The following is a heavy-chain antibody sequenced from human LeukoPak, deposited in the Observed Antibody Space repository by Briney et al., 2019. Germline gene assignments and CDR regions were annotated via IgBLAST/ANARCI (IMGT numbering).Heavy chain of an antibody. CDR1: GFTFSSYS. J-gene: IGHJ4*02. V-gene: IGHV3-21*01. CDR3: ARGSEWELLSCDF. CDR2: ISTSSSYI. D-gene: IGHD1-26*01. Sequence: GGSLRLSCAASGFTFSSYSMNWVRQAPGKGLEWVSSISTSSSYIYYADSVKGRFTISRDNAKTSLYLQMNSLRAEDTAVYYCARGSEWELLSCDFWGQGTVVTVSS.